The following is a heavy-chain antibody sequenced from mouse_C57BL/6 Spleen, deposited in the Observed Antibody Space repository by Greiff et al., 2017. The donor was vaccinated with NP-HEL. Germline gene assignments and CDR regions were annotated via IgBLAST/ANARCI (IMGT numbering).Heavy chain of an antibody. CDR3: ARGPYYGSKGYFDV. CDR1: GYSITSGYY. V-gene: IGHV3-6*01. J-gene: IGHJ1*03. Sequence: DVKLQESGPGLVKPSQSLSLTCSVTGYSITSGYYWNWIRQFPGNKLEWMGYISYDGSNNYNPSLKNRISITRDTSKNQFFLKLNSVTTEDTATYYCARGPYYGSKGYFDVWGTGTTVTVSS. D-gene: IGHD1-1*01. CDR2: ISYDGSN.